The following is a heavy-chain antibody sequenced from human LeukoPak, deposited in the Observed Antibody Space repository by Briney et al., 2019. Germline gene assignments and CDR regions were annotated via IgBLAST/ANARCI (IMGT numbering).Heavy chain of an antibody. V-gene: IGHV1-69*02. D-gene: IGHD1-7*01. CDR1: GGTFSSYT. Sequence: GASVKVSCKASGGTFSSYTISWVRQAPGQGREWMGRIIPILGIANYAQKFQGRVTITADKSTSTAYMELSSLRSEDTAVYYCAAMVRITGTTDPDYWGQGTLVTVSS. CDR2: IIPILGIA. J-gene: IGHJ4*02. CDR3: AAMVRITGTTDPDY.